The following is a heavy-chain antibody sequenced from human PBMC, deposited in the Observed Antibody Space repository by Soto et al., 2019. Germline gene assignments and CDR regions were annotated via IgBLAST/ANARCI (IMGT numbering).Heavy chain of an antibody. D-gene: IGHD4-17*01. V-gene: IGHV3-33*01. CDR3: ARDRYPDYPPDAFDI. CDR2: IWYDGSDK. Sequence: GGSLRLSCAASGFTLSSNGMHWVRQAPGKGLEWVAFIWYDGSDKYYADSVKGRFTSSRDNSKNTLYLQMNSLRAEDTAVYYCARDRYPDYPPDAFDIWGQGTLVTVSS. J-gene: IGHJ3*02. CDR1: GFTLSSNG.